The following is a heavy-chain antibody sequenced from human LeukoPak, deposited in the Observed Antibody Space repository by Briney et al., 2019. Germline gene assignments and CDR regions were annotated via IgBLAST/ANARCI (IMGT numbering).Heavy chain of an antibody. J-gene: IGHJ4*02. Sequence: GRSLRLSCAASGFTFNYYAMTWVRQFPGKGLEWISSISGGGETIYYRSSLKGRFTVSRDNSKKTLFLQMNSLKAEDTAVYFCAREDARQPPRRSEFWGQGTLVTVSS. CDR3: AREDARQPPRRSEF. CDR1: GFTFNYYA. CDR2: ISGGGETI. V-gene: IGHV3-23*01. D-gene: IGHD6-6*01.